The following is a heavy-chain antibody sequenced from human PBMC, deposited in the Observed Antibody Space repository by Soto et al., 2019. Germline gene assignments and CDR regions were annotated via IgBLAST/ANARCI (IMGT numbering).Heavy chain of an antibody. CDR2: MNPNSGDT. V-gene: IGHV1-2*02. Sequence: QVQLVQSGAEVKKPGASVTVSCKASGYWFSDYYLHWVRQAPGQGPEWMGWMNPNSGDTKYAQKFKGRGTMTRDTSVRTAFMELNWLKSDDTAVYYCARESGGATATLDYYYFYMDVWGIGTTVTVSS. CDR1: GYWFSDYY. CDR3: ARESGGATATLDYYYFYMDV. J-gene: IGHJ6*03. D-gene: IGHD5-12*01.